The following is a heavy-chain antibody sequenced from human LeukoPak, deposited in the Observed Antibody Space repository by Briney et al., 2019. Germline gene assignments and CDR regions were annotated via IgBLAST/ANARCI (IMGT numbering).Heavy chain of an antibody. D-gene: IGHD2-15*01. CDR2: ISDSGDST. CDR3: AKSGLNRFDY. J-gene: IGHJ4*02. CDR1: GFIFNNYG. Sequence: GGSLRLSCTASGFIFNNYGMNWVRQAPGKGLEWVSKISDSGDSTSYADSVKGRFTISRDNSKNTLYLQMNSLRAEDTAVYYCAKSGLNRFDYWGQGALVTVSS. V-gene: IGHV3-23*01.